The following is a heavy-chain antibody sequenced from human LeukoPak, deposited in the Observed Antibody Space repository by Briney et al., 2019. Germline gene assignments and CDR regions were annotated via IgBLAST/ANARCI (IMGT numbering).Heavy chain of an antibody. J-gene: IGHJ4*02. CDR3: AKELDTMFFDY. CDR2: AGWAGGTT. D-gene: IGHD3-10*02. Sequence: GGSLRLSCATSGSTFDRYTIHWVRQAPGKGLEWVSLAGWAGGTTYYSDSVRGRFTISGDSGKNSVYLQMNSLTTDDTAFYFCAKELDTMFFDYWGQGALVTVSS. CDR1: GSTFDRYT. V-gene: IGHV3-43*01.